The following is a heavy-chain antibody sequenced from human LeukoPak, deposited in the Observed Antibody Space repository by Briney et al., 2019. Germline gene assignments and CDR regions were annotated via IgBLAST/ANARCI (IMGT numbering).Heavy chain of an antibody. D-gene: IGHD1-1*01. Sequence: PGGPLRLSXAASGFTFSSYEMNWVRQAPGKGLEWVANIKQDGSDKYYVDSVKGRFTISRDNAKNSLYLQLNSLRADDTAVYYCARLTGTTGFDYWGQGTLVTVSS. V-gene: IGHV3-7*01. CDR3: ARLTGTTGFDY. J-gene: IGHJ4*02. CDR1: GFTFSSYE. CDR2: IKQDGSDK.